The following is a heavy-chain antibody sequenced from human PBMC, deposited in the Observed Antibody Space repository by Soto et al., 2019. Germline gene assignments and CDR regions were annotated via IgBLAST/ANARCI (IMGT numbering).Heavy chain of an antibody. J-gene: IGHJ4*02. CDR3: ARATLLAAAGTRIIDY. CDR2: ISAYSGNT. Sequence: GASLKVSCKASGYTFTSYGISWVRQAPGQGLEWMGWISAYSGNTNYAQKLQGRVTMTTDTSTSTAYMELKSLISDDTAVYYCARATLLAAAGTRIIDYWGQGTLVTVSS. D-gene: IGHD6-13*01. V-gene: IGHV1-18*01. CDR1: GYTFTSYG.